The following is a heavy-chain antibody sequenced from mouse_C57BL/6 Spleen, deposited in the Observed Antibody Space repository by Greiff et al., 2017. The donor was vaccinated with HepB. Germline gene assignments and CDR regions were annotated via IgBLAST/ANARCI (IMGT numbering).Heavy chain of an antibody. CDR1: AYAFSSSW. J-gene: IGHJ2*01. D-gene: IGHD2-4*01. Sequence: QVQLQQSGPELVKPGASVKISCKASAYAFSSSWMKWVKQRPGKGLEWIGRIYPGDGDLNYNGKFKGKATLTADKSSSTAYMQLSSLTAEDSAVNFCARGYDYEGYWGQGTTLTVSS. V-gene: IGHV1-82*01. CDR2: IYPGDGDL. CDR3: ARGYDYEGY.